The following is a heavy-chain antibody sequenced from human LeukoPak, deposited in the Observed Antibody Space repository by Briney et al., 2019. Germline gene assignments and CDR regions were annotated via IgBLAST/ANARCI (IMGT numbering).Heavy chain of an antibody. CDR2: IYYIGST. J-gene: IGHJ4*02. CDR1: GGSISTSSYY. V-gene: IGHV4-39*01. CDR3: ARHQPKADQGGVYQGGRGYFDY. D-gene: IGHD3-16*01. Sequence: PSETLSLTCTVSGGSISTSSYYWGWIRQPPGKGLEWIGSIYYIGSTYYNPSLRSRVTISVDTSKNQFSLKLSSVTAADTSVYYCARHQPKADQGGVYQGGRGYFDYWGQGTLVTVSS.